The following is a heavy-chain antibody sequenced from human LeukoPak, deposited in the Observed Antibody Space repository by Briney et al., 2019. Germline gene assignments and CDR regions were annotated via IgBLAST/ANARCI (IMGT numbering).Heavy chain of an antibody. CDR3: AKNSGTTIYYYYMDV. Sequence: SETPSLTCAVYGGSFSGYYWSWIRQPPGKGLEWIGEINHSGSTNYNPSLKSRVTISVDTSKNQFSLKLSSVTAADTAVYYCAKNSGTTIYYYYMDVWGKGTTVTVSS. J-gene: IGHJ6*03. CDR1: GGSFSGYY. D-gene: IGHD4-17*01. CDR2: INHSGST. V-gene: IGHV4-34*01.